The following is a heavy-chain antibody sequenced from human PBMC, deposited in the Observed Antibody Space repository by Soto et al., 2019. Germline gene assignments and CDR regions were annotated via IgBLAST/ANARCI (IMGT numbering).Heavy chain of an antibody. CDR2: ISPKSGDT. J-gene: IGHJ4*02. Sequence: QVQLVQSGAEVKKPGASVKVSCEASGYSFIDYYIHWVRQAPGQGFEWMGRISPKSGDTNYAKKFEGRVTLTWDTSLNTAYMELSSLKSDDTAVYYCARPPGYISDWYYFDLWGQGTRVTVSS. CDR1: GYSFIDYY. V-gene: IGHV1-2*02. CDR3: ARPPGYISDWYYFDL. D-gene: IGHD3-9*01.